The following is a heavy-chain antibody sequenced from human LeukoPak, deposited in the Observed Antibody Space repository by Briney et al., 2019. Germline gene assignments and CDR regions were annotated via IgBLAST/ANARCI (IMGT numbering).Heavy chain of an antibody. Sequence: ASVKVSCKASGYTFTSYDNNWVRQATGQGLEWMGWMNPNSGNTGYAQKFQGRVTMTRNTSISTAYMELSSLRSEDTAVYYCARGGGMATITDYWGQGTLVTVSS. CDR2: MNPNSGNT. V-gene: IGHV1-8*01. D-gene: IGHD5-24*01. CDR1: GYTFTSYD. J-gene: IGHJ4*02. CDR3: ARGGGMATITDY.